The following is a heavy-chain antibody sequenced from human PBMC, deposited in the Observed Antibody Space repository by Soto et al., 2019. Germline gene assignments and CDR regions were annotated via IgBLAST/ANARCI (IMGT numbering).Heavy chain of an antibody. D-gene: IGHD5-12*01. Sequence: QVQLQQWGAGLLKPSETLSLTCAVYGGSFSGYYWSWIRQPPGKGLEWIGEIYHSGSTNYNPSLKSRVTISVDTSKNQFSLKLSSVTAADTAVYYCARGSPYSGYAWWGQGTPVTVSS. CDR3: ARGSPYSGYAW. V-gene: IGHV4-34*01. J-gene: IGHJ4*02. CDR2: IYHSGST. CDR1: GGSFSGYY.